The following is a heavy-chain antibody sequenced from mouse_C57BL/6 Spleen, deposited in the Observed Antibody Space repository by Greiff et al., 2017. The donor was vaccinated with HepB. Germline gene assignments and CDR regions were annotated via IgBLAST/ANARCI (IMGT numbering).Heavy chain of an antibody. CDR3: TLKRGFAY. J-gene: IGHJ3*01. V-gene: IGHV14-4*01. Sequence: VQLQQSGAELVRPGASVKLSCTASGFNIKDDYMHWVKQRPEQGLEWIGWIDPENGDTEYASKFQGKATITADTSSNTAYLQLSSLTSEDTAVYYCTLKRGFAYWGQGTLVTVSA. CDR1: GFNIKDDY. CDR2: IDPENGDT.